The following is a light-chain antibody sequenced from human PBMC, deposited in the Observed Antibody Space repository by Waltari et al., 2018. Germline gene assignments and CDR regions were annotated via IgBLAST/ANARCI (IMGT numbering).Light chain of an antibody. Sequence: DIQMTQSPSSLSASVGDRVTITCRASQSVSGSLNWYQQKPGKAPKPLIYAASSLQRRVPSRFSGSASGTYFTLTISSLQPEDFATYYCLQTYSTPLTFGGGTNVDIK. J-gene: IGKJ4*01. CDR2: AAS. V-gene: IGKV1-39*01. CDR1: QSVSGS. CDR3: LQTYSTPLT.